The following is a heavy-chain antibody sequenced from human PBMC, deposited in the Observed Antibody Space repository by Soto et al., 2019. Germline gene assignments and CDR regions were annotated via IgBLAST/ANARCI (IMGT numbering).Heavy chain of an antibody. J-gene: IGHJ4*02. D-gene: IGHD2-8*01. V-gene: IGHV3-15*05. CDR1: GFTFSNAW. Sequence: PGGSLRLSCAASGFTFSNAWMSWVRQAPGKGLEWVGRIKSKTDGGTTYYADSVKGRFSISRDNSKNTLYLQVSSLRPEDTAVYYCVSPPNSETFPHPTWGQGTLVTVSS. CDR2: IKSKTDGGTT. CDR3: VSPPNSETFPHPT.